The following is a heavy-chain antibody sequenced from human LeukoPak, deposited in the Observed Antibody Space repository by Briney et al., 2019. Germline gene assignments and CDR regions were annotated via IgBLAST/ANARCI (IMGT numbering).Heavy chain of an antibody. CDR2: LSGSGGDT. V-gene: IGHV3-23*01. D-gene: IGHD3-22*01. CDR3: AKDQNYESSGYYGGFDY. J-gene: IGHJ4*02. CDR1: GFSFSSHV. Sequence: GGSLRLTCAASGFSFSSHVMHWVRQAPGKGLEWVSGLSGSGGDTYYADSVKGRFTISRDNSKNTLNLQMNSLRAEDTALYYCAKDQNYESSGYYGGFDYWGQGTLVTVSP.